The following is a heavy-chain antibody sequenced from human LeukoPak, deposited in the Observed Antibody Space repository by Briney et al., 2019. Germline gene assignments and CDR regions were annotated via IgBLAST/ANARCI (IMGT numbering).Heavy chain of an antibody. D-gene: IGHD2-2*02. Sequence: PSETLSLTCTVSGGSISNYYWTWIRQPPGKGLEWIGYIYYSGSTNYNPSLNSRATISLDTSKNQFSLMLRSLTAADTAVYYCARRYTASPGERFDYWGQGTLVTVSS. J-gene: IGHJ4*02. V-gene: IGHV4-59*08. CDR2: IYYSGST. CDR3: ARRYTASPGERFDY. CDR1: GGSISNYY.